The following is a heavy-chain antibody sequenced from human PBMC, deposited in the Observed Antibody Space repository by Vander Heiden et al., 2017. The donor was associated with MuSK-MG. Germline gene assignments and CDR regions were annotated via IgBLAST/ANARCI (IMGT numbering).Heavy chain of an antibody. D-gene: IGHD6-13*01. J-gene: IGHJ6*02. CDR3: ARMGIAAAGTGPLYGMDV. CDR1: GFSLTTSGMV. V-gene: IGHV2-70*15. CDR2: SDWDDDK. Sequence: QVTLRASGPALVKPTQTLTLTCTFSGFSLTTSGMVVSWIRQPTGKALEWLARSDWDDDKYYSTSLKTRRNISKDTSKDQVVLKMTNMHPVDTATYYCARMGIAAAGTGPLYGMDVWGQGTTVTVSS.